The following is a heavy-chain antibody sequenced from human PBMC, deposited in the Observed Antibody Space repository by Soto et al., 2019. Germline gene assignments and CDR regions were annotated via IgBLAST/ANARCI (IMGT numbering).Heavy chain of an antibody. CDR2: IWYDGSNK. CDR1: GFTFSSYG. V-gene: IGHV3-33*01. CDR3: ARGGRGYYDSSGYYVDY. Sequence: VQLVESGGGVVQPGRSLRLSCAASGFTFSSYGMHWVRQAPGKGLEWVAVIWYDGSNKYYADSVKGRFTISRDNSKNTLYLQMNSLRAEDTAVYYCARGGRGYYDSSGYYVDYWGQGTLVTVSS. J-gene: IGHJ4*02. D-gene: IGHD3-22*01.